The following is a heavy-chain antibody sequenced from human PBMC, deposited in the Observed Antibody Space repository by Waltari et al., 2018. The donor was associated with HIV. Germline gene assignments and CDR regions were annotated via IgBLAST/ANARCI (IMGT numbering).Heavy chain of an antibody. CDR3: ARTGIAVDGGDAFDI. Sequence: EVHLVESGGGLVQPGGSLRLSCAASGFTFRNYWMHWVRTAPGKGLVWVSRIGGDGSSTSYADSVKGRFTISRDNAKNTVYLQMNSLRAEDTAVYYCARTGIAVDGGDAFDIWGPGTMVTVSS. V-gene: IGHV3-74*01. J-gene: IGHJ3*02. D-gene: IGHD6-19*01. CDR2: IGGDGSST. CDR1: GFTFRNYW.